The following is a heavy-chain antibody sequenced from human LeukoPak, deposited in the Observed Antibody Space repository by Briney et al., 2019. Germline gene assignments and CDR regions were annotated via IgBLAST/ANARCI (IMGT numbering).Heavy chain of an antibody. CDR2: IYYSGST. Sequence: PSETLSLTCSVSGGSISSYYWSWIRQPPGKGLEWIGYIYYSGSTNYNPSLKSRVTISVDTSKNQFSLKLSSVTAADTAVYYCARHPHGDGDNYDPYAFDIWGQGTMVTVSS. CDR3: ARHPHGDGDNYDPYAFDI. J-gene: IGHJ3*02. D-gene: IGHD5-24*01. V-gene: IGHV4-59*08. CDR1: GGSISSYY.